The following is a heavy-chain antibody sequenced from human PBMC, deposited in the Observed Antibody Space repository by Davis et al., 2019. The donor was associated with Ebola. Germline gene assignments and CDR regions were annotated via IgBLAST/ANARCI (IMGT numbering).Heavy chain of an antibody. D-gene: IGHD6-19*01. J-gene: IGHJ4*02. CDR2: SIDSGST. V-gene: IGHV4-34*12. CDR1: GGSFSGYY. Sequence: MPGGSLRLSCAVYGGSFSGYYWSWIRQSPGKGVEWIGESIDSGSTNYNPSLRSRVTISVDRSKNQFSLKLTSVTAADTAVYYCARTTRGSGWFLDYWGQGTLVTASS. CDR3: ARTTRGSGWFLDY.